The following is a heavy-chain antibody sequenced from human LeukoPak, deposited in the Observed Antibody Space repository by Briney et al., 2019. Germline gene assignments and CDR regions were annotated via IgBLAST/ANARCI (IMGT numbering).Heavy chain of an antibody. Sequence: PGAFLRLSFSASGFTFSNYAMTWVRQAPGKVLEWVSLISGSDSRTYHADSVKGRFTISRGNSKNTLYLQMDSLRAEDTAVYYCAKARCPKGYDSSGGFDYWGQGTLVTVSS. V-gene: IGHV3-23*01. D-gene: IGHD3-22*01. CDR1: GFTFSNYA. CDR3: AKARCPKGYDSSGGFDY. CDR2: ISGSDSRT. J-gene: IGHJ4*02.